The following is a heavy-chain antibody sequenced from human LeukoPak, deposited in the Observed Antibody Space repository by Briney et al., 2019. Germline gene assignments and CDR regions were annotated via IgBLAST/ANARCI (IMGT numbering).Heavy chain of an antibody. CDR3: ARDTPAGDFEY. CDR2: IYSVGGT. Sequence: PGGSLRLSCAASGFIVSTNYMIWVRQAPGKGLEWVSVIYSVGGTYYADSVRGRFTISRDNSKNMLYLQMNSLRAEDTAVYYCARDTPAGDFEYWGQGTTVTVSS. J-gene: IGHJ4*02. CDR1: GFIVSTNY. D-gene: IGHD6-19*01. V-gene: IGHV3-53*01.